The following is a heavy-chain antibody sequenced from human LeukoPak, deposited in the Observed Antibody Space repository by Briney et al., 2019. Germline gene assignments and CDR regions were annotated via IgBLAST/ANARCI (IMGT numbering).Heavy chain of an antibody. CDR1: GGSISSYY. CDR3: ASHGYSYGPYYFDY. J-gene: IGHJ4*02. CDR2: IYYSGST. D-gene: IGHD5-18*01. V-gene: IGHV4-59*08. Sequence: SETLSLTCTVSGGSISSYYWSWTRQPPGKGLEWTGYIYYSGSTNYNPSLKSRVTISVDTSKNQFSLKLSSVTAADTAVYYCASHGYSYGPYYFDYWGQGTLVTVSS.